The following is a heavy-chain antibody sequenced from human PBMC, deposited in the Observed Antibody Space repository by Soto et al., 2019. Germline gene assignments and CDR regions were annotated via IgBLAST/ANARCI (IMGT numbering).Heavy chain of an antibody. Sequence: VKVSCKASGYTFTSYDINWVRQATGQGLEWMGWMNPNSGNTGYAQKFQGRVTMTRDTSATTVYMELSRLTSTDTAVYYCARDILFENWFAPWGQGTLVTVSS. CDR1: GYTFTSYD. V-gene: IGHV1-8*01. CDR3: ARDILFENWFAP. J-gene: IGHJ5*02. CDR2: MNPNSGNT.